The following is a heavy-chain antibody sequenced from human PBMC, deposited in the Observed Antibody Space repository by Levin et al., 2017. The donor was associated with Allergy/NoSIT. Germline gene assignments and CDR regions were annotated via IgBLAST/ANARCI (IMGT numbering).Heavy chain of an antibody. CDR2: IDPSDSYT. CDR1: GYSFTSYW. V-gene: IGHV5-10-1*01. CDR3: ARPISGYSSSWYSQSTTDY. Sequence: GESLKISCKGSGYSFTSYWISWVRQMPGKGLEWMGRIDPSDSYTNYSPSFQGHVTISADKSISTAYLQWSSLKASDTAMYYCARPISGYSSSWYSQSTTDYWGQGTLVTVSS. J-gene: IGHJ4*02. D-gene: IGHD6-13*01.